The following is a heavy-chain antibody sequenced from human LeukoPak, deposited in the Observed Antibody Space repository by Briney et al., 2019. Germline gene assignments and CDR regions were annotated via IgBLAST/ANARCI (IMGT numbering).Heavy chain of an antibody. CDR2: IIPIFGTA. V-gene: IGHV1-69*05. Sequence: GASVKVSCKASGGTFSSYAISWVRQAPGQGLEWMGRIIPIFGTANYAQKFQGRVTITTDESTSTAYMELSSLRSEDTAVYYCANGPRGDYFDYRGQGTLVTVSS. D-gene: IGHD7-27*01. J-gene: IGHJ4*02. CDR1: GGTFSSYA. CDR3: ANGPRGDYFDY.